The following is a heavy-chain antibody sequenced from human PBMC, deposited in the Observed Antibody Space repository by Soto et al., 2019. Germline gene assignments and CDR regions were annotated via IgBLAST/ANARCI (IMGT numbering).Heavy chain of an antibody. CDR1: GGSISSGGYS. CDR3: ARGMTTVTTFDY. J-gene: IGHJ4*02. Sequence: SETLSLTCAVSGGSISSGGYSCNWIRQPPGKGLEWIGYIYHSGSTYYNPSLKSRVTISVDRSKNQFSLKLSSVTAADTAVYYCARGMTTVTTFDYWGQGNLVTVSS. CDR2: IYHSGST. V-gene: IGHV4-30-2*01. D-gene: IGHD4-17*01.